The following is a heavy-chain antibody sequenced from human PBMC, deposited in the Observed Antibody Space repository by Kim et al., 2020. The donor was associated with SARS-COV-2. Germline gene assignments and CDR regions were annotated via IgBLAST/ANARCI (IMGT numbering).Heavy chain of an antibody. Sequence: LSLTCAASGFTFSSYWMHWVRQAPGKGLVWVSRINSDGSSTSYADSVKGRFTISRDNAKNTLYLQMNSLRAEDTAVYYCARDPIYGDYVFDYWGQGTLVTVSS. D-gene: IGHD4-17*01. J-gene: IGHJ4*02. CDR1: GFTFSSYW. CDR2: INSDGSST. CDR3: ARDPIYGDYVFDY. V-gene: IGHV3-74*01.